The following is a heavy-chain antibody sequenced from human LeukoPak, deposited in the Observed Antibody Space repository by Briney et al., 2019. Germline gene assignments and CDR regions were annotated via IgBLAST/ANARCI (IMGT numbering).Heavy chain of an antibody. Sequence: PSATLSLTCTVSGGSISSYYWSWIRQPAGKGLEWIGRIYTSGSTNYNPSLKSRVTMSVDTSKNQFSLKLSSVTAADTAVYYCARDYSSGWYQDWFDPWGQGTLVTVSS. CDR2: IYTSGST. CDR1: GGSISSYY. V-gene: IGHV4-4*07. CDR3: ARDYSSGWYQDWFDP. D-gene: IGHD6-19*01. J-gene: IGHJ5*02.